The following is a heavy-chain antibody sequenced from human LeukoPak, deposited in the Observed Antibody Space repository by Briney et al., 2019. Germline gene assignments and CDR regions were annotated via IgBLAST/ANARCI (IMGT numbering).Heavy chain of an antibody. CDR1: GGYINNPTYH. CDR2: IYYNGNT. Sequence: SETLSLTCSVSGGYINNPTYHWSWIRQPPGKGLEWIGYIYYNGNTKYNPSLRSRVTISVDTSKNQFSLRLSSVTAADTAVYYCARVVDYGYSDYWGQGTLVTVSS. V-gene: IGHV4-61*01. J-gene: IGHJ4*02. CDR3: ARVVDYGYSDY. D-gene: IGHD4/OR15-4a*01.